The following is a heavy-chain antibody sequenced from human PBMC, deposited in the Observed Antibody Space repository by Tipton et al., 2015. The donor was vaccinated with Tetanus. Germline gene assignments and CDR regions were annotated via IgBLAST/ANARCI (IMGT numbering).Heavy chain of an antibody. Sequence: SLRLSCAASGFTFSFYWMNWVRHTPGKGLEWVALIWYDGSNPKYADSVRGRLTISRDNSKSTLFLQMNSLRVEDTAVYYCARRTNSGHVYNPLDLWGQGTMVIVSA. J-gene: IGHJ3*01. CDR3: ARRTNSGHVYNPLDL. V-gene: IGHV3-33*08. D-gene: IGHD1-26*01. CDR1: GFTFSFYW. CDR2: IWYDGSNP.